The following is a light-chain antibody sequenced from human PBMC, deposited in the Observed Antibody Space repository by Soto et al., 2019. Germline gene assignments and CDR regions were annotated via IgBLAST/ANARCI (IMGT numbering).Light chain of an antibody. Sequence: QSALTQPASVSGSPGQSITISCTGTSSDVGAYNYVSWYQQHPGKAPKLMIYDVSNRPSGVSNRFSGSKSRNTASLTISGLQAEDEADYYCSSYTSSSTLTVFGGGTQLTVL. CDR1: SSDVGAYNY. CDR3: SSYTSSSTLTV. V-gene: IGLV2-14*01. CDR2: DVS. J-gene: IGLJ2*01.